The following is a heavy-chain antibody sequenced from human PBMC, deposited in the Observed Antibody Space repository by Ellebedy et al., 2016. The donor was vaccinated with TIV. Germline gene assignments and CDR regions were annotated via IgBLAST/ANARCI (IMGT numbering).Heavy chain of an antibody. J-gene: IGHJ4*02. Sequence: GESLKISCIVSGFTFGDYAMSWVRQAPGKGLEWVSVIYSGGSTYYADSVKGRFTISRDNSKNTLYLQMNSLRAEDTAVYYCARDPFYWGQGTLVTVSS. CDR2: IYSGGST. V-gene: IGHV3-53*01. CDR3: ARDPFY. CDR1: GFTFGDYA.